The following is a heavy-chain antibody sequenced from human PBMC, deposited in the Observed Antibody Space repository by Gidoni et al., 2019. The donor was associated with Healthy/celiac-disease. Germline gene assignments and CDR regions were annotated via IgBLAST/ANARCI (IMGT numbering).Heavy chain of an antibody. CDR1: GFTFSSYA. CDR3: AKASIGGSQDIVVVVGDWGFDY. CDR2: IGCSGGST. J-gene: IGHJ4*02. D-gene: IGHD2-15*01. Sequence: EVQLLESGGGLVQPGGSLRLSCAASGFTFSSYAMSGGRQAPGKGLEWVSAIGCSGGSTYYADSVKGRFTISRDNSKNTLYLQMNSLRAEDTAVYYCAKASIGGSQDIVVVVGDWGFDYWGQGTLVTVSS. V-gene: IGHV3-23*01.